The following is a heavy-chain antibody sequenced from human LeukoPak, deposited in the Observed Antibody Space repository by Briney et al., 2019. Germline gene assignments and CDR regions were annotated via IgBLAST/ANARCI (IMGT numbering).Heavy chain of an antibody. Sequence: GRSLRLSCAASGFTFDDYAMHWVRQAPGKGLEWASGISWNSGSIGYADSVKGRFTISRDNAKNSLYLQMNSLRAEDTALYYCAKDMGALAAAGLQPFDYWGQGTLVTVSS. CDR2: ISWNSGSI. CDR3: AKDMGALAAAGLQPFDY. J-gene: IGHJ4*02. D-gene: IGHD6-13*01. CDR1: GFTFDDYA. V-gene: IGHV3-9*01.